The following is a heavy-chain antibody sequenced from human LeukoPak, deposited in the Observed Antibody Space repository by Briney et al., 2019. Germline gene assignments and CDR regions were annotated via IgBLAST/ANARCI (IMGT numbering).Heavy chain of an antibody. J-gene: IGHJ3*02. CDR1: GFTFSSYS. CDR2: ISSSSSYI. V-gene: IGHV3-21*01. D-gene: IGHD4-23*01. CDR3: ARDLEGGNIEKAFDAFDI. Sequence: GGSLRLSCAASGFTFSSYSMNWVRQAPGKGLEWVSSISSSSSYIYYADSVKGRFTISRDNAKNSLYLQMNSLRAEDTAVYYCARDLEGGNIEKAFDAFDIWGQGTMVTVSS.